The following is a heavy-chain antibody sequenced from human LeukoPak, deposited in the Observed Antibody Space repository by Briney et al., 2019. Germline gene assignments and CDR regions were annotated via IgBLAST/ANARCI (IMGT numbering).Heavy chain of an antibody. CDR3: ARHRQKFNWNYVWDY. CDR2: IYHSGST. CDR1: GGSIRKTDYY. D-gene: IGHD1-7*01. V-gene: IGHV4-39*01. Sequence: SETLSLTCTVSGGSIRKTDYYWGWIRQPPGKGLEWIGSIYHSGSTYYNPSLKSRVTISVDTSKNQFSLKLSSVTAADTAVYYCARHRQKFNWNYVWDYWGQGTLVTVSS. J-gene: IGHJ4*02.